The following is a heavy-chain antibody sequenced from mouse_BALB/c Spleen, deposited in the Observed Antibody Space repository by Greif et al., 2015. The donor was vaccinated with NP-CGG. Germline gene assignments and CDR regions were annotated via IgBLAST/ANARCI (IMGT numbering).Heavy chain of an antibody. CDR3: TRGRRRDSDF. D-gene: IGHD1-2*01. CDR2: INPSNGGA. Sequence: VHLVESGAELVKPGASVKLSCKASGYTFISYYMYWVKQRPGQSLEWIGEINPSNGGANLNEKFKSKATLTVDKSSSTAYMQLSSLTSEDSAVYFCTRGRRRDSDFWGQGTTLTVSS. V-gene: IGHV1S81*02. J-gene: IGHJ2*01. CDR1: GYTFISYY.